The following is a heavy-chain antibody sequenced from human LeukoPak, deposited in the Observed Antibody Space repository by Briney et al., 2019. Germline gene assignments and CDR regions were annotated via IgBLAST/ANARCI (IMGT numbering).Heavy chain of an antibody. D-gene: IGHD2-8*01. CDR3: ARGLGALGMLYYYYYYYMDV. CDR1: GYTFTSYA. J-gene: IGHJ6*03. Sequence: ASVKVSCKASGYTFTSYAMNWVRQAPGQGLEWMGWINTNTGNPTYAQGFTGRFVFSLDTSVSTAYLQISSLKAEDTAVYYCARGLGALGMLYYYYYYYMDVWGKGTTVTVSS. CDR2: INTNTGNP. V-gene: IGHV7-4-1*02.